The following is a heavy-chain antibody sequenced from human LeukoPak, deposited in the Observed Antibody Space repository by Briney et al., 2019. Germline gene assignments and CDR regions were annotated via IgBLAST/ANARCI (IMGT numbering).Heavy chain of an antibody. Sequence: SETLSLTCAVYGGSFSGYYWSWIRQPPGKGLEWIGEINHSGSTNYNPSLKSRVTISVDTSKNQFSLKLSSVAAADTAVYYCARDSSSWYFDYWGQGTLVTVSS. V-gene: IGHV4-34*01. D-gene: IGHD6-13*01. CDR3: ARDSSSWYFDY. J-gene: IGHJ4*02. CDR2: INHSGST. CDR1: GGSFSGYY.